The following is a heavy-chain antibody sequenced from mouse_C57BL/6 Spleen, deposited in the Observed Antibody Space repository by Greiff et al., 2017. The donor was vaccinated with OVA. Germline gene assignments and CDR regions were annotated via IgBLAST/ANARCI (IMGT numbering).Heavy chain of an antibody. V-gene: IGHV14-2*01. J-gene: IGHJ1*03. CDR3: ARRYDWYFDV. CDR1: GFNIKDYY. D-gene: IGHD1-1*01. Sequence: EVQLQQSGAELVKPGASVKLSCTASGFNIKDYYMHWVKQRTEQGLEWIGRIDPEDGETKYAPKFQGKATITADTSSNTANPQLSSLTSEDTAVYYCARRYDWYFDVWGTGTTVTVSS. CDR2: IDPEDGET.